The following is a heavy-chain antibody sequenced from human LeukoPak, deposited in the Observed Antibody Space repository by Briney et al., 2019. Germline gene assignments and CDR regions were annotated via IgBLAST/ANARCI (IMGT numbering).Heavy chain of an antibody. CDR3: ARDPLGTRPGFDY. D-gene: IGHD1-1*01. CDR2: ISYDGSNK. J-gene: IGHJ4*02. Sequence: GRSLRLSCAASGFTFSSYAMHWVRQAPGKGLEWVAVISYDGSNKYYADSVKGRFTISRDNSKNTLYQQMNSLRAEDTAVYYCARDPLGTRPGFDYWGQGTLVTVSS. CDR1: GFTFSSYA. V-gene: IGHV3-30*04.